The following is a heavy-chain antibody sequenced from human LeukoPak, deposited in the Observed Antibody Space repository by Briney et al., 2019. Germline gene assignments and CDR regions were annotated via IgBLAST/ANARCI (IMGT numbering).Heavy chain of an antibody. Sequence: ASETLSLTCTVSGGSISGYYWSWIRQPPGKGLEWIGYIYFSGSTNYNPSLKSRVTIPVDTSKNRFSLKLSSVTAADTAVYYCARNYGGNSPADYWGQGTLVTVSS. CDR1: GGSISGYY. D-gene: IGHD4-23*01. V-gene: IGHV4-59*08. CDR2: IYFSGST. CDR3: ARNYGGNSPADY. J-gene: IGHJ4*02.